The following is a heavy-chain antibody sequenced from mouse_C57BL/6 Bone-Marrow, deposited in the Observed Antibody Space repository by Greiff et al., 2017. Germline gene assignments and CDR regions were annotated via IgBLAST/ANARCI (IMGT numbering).Heavy chain of an antibody. CDR2: LSDGGSYT. CDR3: ARDGLTGNARDY. V-gene: IGHV5-4*01. J-gene: IGHJ4*01. CDR1: GFTFSSYA. Sequence: EVNLMESGGGLVQPVGSLKLSCASSGFTFSSYAMSWVRPTPEKRLEWVATLSDGGSYTYYPDNVKGRFTISRDNAKNNRYLQMSHLKSEDTAMYYCARDGLTGNARDYWGQGTSVTVSS. D-gene: IGHD4-1*01.